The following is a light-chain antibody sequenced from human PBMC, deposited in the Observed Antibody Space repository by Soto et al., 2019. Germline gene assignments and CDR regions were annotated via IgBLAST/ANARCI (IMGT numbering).Light chain of an antibody. Sequence: EIVMTQSPATLSVSPGERATLSRRASQSVSSNLAWYQQRPGQAPRLLVYGASTRAAGIPARFSGSGSGTEFTLTITSLQSEDLAVYYCQQSSNWPPITFGQGTRLEIK. V-gene: IGKV3-15*01. CDR2: GAS. J-gene: IGKJ5*01. CDR1: QSVSSN. CDR3: QQSSNWPPIT.